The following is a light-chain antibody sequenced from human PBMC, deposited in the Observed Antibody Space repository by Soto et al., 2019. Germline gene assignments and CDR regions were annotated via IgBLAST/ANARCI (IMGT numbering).Light chain of an antibody. Sequence: DIVLTQSPGTLSLSPGERATLSCRASQSVSSSYLAWYQQKPGQAPRLLIYGASSRATGIPDTFSGSGSGTDFTLTISRLEPEDFAVYYCQQYGRSPWTFGQGTKVDIK. J-gene: IGKJ1*01. CDR2: GAS. CDR3: QQYGRSPWT. CDR1: QSVSSSY. V-gene: IGKV3-20*01.